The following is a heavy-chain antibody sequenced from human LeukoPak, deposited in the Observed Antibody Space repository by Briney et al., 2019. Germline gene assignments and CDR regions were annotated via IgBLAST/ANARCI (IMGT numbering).Heavy chain of an antibody. CDR3: TREFFDILTGNFHYFDY. CDR2: IRSKTYGGTS. CDR1: GFNFGGYS. V-gene: IGHV3-49*04. D-gene: IGHD3-9*01. Sequence: GGSLRLSCEASGFNFGGYSMAWVRQAPGEGLEWVGFIRSKTYGGTSECAASVKGRFSMSRDDSKSIAYLQMNRLKTEDTAVYYCTREFFDILTGNFHYFDYWGQGNLVAVSS. J-gene: IGHJ4*02.